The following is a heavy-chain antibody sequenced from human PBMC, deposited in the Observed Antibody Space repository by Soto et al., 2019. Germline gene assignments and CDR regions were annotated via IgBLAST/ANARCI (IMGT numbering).Heavy chain of an antibody. CDR3: ANQKVRFSVAGTLYGLGV. Sequence: GGSLRLSCEASGFVFSTYSMNWVRQAPGKGLEWISYISSTSGTIYYADSVKGRFTIFRDNAKNSLFLQMNGLRDDDTAVYYCANQKVRFSVAGTLYGLGVWGQGTPVTVSS. CDR2: ISSTSGTI. J-gene: IGHJ6*02. V-gene: IGHV3-48*02. CDR1: GFVFSTYS. D-gene: IGHD6-19*01.